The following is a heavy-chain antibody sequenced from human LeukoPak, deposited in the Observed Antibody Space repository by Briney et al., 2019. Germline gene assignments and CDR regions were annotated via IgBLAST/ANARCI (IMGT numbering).Heavy chain of an antibody. V-gene: IGHV3-74*01. D-gene: IGHD3-22*01. CDR2: ISNDGSAT. J-gene: IGHJ4*02. Sequence: GGSLRLTCAASGFTFTTYWMHWVRQAPGRGLMWVSRISNDGSATSYADSVKGRFTIPRDNAKNTLYLQMNSLRAEDTAVYYCARDMDSIDYWGQGTLVTVSS. CDR3: ARDMDSIDY. CDR1: GFTFTTYW.